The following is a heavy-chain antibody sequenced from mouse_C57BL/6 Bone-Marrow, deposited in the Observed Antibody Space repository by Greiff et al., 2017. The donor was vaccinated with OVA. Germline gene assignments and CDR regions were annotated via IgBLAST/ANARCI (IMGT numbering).Heavy chain of an antibody. CDR3: TTVVATDY. Sequence: QSPEKGLEWVAQIRLKSDNYATHYAESVKGRFTISRDDSKSSVYLQMNNLRAEDTGIYYCTTVVATDYWGQGTTLTVSS. J-gene: IGHJ2*01. V-gene: IGHV6-3*01. CDR2: IRLKSDNYAT. D-gene: IGHD1-1*01.